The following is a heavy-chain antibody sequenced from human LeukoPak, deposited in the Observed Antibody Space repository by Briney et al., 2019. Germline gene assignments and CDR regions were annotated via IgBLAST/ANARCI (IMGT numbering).Heavy chain of an antibody. CDR3: ARDLGTSWFLDY. D-gene: IGHD6-13*01. J-gene: IGHJ4*02. CDR2: IYSGGST. CDR1: EFTVSSNY. Sequence: GGSLRLSCAASEFTVSSNYMSWVRQAPGKGLEWVSLIYSGGSTYYAESVKGRFTVSRDNSKNTLYLQMNSLRAEDTAVYYCARDLGTSWFLDYWGQGTLVTVSS. V-gene: IGHV3-66*01.